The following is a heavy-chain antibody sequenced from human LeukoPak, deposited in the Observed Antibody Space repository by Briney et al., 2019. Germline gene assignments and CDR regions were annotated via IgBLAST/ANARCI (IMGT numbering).Heavy chain of an antibody. D-gene: IGHD3-3*01. CDR2: ICSKDDCS. Sequence: PGGSLRLSCAASGFTFSSYSMNWVRQAPGKGLEWVSGICSKDDCSGYADSVKGRFTVSRDNAKNSLYLQLNSLRAEDTAFYHCARGGPYYDFWSGYLPSAHAFDIWGQGTMVTVSS. J-gene: IGHJ3*02. V-gene: IGHV3-20*01. CDR3: ARGGPYYDFWSGYLPSAHAFDI. CDR1: GFTFSSYS.